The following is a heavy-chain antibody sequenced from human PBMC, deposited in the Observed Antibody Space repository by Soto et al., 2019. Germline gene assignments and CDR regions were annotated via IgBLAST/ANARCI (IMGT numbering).Heavy chain of an antibody. Sequence: EVQLVESGGGLVKPGGSLRLSCAASGFTFSSYWMSWVRQAPEKGLEWVAKIKPEGNDLYFVDAVKGRCTISRDNAKNSMSLHMGSLSAEDTDVYFCSRTIFGGVNQSYYMDVWGQGTTVTVSS. CDR3: SRTIFGGVNQSYYMDV. J-gene: IGHJ6*03. CDR1: GFTFSSYW. CDR2: IKPEGNDL. D-gene: IGHD3-3*01. V-gene: IGHV3-7*03.